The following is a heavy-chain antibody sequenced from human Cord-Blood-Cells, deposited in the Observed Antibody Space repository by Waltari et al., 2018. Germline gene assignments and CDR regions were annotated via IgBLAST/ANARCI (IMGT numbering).Heavy chain of an antibody. CDR2: INAGNGNT. CDR3: ASQGKAAAGDY. D-gene: IGHD6-13*01. CDR1: GYTFTSYA. Sequence: QVQLVQSGAEVKKPGASVKVSCKASGYTFTSYAMHWVRQAPGQRLEWMGWINAGNGNTKDSQKFQDRVTITRDTSASTAYMELSSLRSEDTAVYYCASQGKAAAGDYWGQGTLVTVSS. J-gene: IGHJ4*02. V-gene: IGHV1-3*01.